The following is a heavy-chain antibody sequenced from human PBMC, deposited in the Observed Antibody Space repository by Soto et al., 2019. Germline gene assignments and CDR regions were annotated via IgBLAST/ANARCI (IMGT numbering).Heavy chain of an antibody. D-gene: IGHD1-26*01. J-gene: IGHJ6*02. CDR2: IVVGSGNT. CDR1: GFTFTSSA. Sequence: GASVKLSWKASGFTFTSSAVQWGRQARGQRLEWIGWIVVGSGNTNYAQKFQERVTITRDMSTSTAYMELSSLRSEDTAVYYCAAVPPPGRELLRGYYYGMDVWGQGTTVTVSS. CDR3: AAVPPPGRELLRGYYYGMDV. V-gene: IGHV1-58*01.